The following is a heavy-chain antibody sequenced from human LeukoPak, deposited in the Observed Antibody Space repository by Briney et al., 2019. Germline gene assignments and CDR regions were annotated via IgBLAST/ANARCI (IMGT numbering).Heavy chain of an antibody. CDR2: IYYSGST. Sequence: SETLSLTCTVSGGSISSSSYYWGWIRQPPGKGLEWIGSIYYSGSTYYNPSLKSRVTISVDTSKNQFSLKLSSVTAADTAVYYCARTYYYYYMDVWGKGTTVTISS. V-gene: IGHV4-39*01. CDR1: GGSISSSSYY. J-gene: IGHJ6*03. CDR3: ARTYYYYYMDV.